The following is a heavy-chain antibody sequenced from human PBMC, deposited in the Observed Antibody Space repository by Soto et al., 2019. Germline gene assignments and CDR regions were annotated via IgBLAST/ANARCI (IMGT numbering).Heavy chain of an antibody. CDR2: VNPDSGNT. J-gene: IGHJ6*01. CDR3: AILAKGKHVMDG. CDR1: GYTFTTFD. Sequence: ASVKVSCKASGYTFTTFDSNWVRQAPGQGLEWMGWVNPDSGNTGYAQSFQGRVTMARNTSISTAYMELSSLRSEDTAVYYCAILAKGKHVMDGWGRRTTVTVCS. V-gene: IGHV1-8*01.